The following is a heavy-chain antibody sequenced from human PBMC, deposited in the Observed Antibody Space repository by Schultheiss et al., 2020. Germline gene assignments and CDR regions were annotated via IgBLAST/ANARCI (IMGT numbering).Heavy chain of an antibody. D-gene: IGHD3-10*01. CDR2: ISGSGGST. J-gene: IGHJ5*02. CDR3: AKETGRITMVRGVRGYNWFDP. V-gene: IGHV3-23*01. CDR1: GFTVSSNY. Sequence: WGSLRLSCAASGFTVSSNYMNWVRQAPGKGLEWVSAISGSGGSTYYADSVKGRFTISRDNSKNTLYLQMNSLRAEDTAVYYCAKETGRITMVRGVRGYNWFDPWGQGTLVTVSS.